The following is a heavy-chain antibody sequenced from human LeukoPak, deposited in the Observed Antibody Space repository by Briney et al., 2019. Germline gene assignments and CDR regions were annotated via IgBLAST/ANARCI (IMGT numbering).Heavy chain of an antibody. CDR3: ARDEARYSSGYYPNWFDP. CDR1: GDSVSSNSAA. V-gene: IGHV6-1*01. Sequence: SQTLSLTCAISGDSVSSNSAAWNWIRQSPSRGLEWLGRTYYRSKWSTDYAVSVKSRITVNPDTSKNQFSLQLNSVTPEDTAVYYCARDEARYSSGYYPNWFDPWGQGTLVTVSS. J-gene: IGHJ5*02. CDR2: TYYRSKWST. D-gene: IGHD3-22*01.